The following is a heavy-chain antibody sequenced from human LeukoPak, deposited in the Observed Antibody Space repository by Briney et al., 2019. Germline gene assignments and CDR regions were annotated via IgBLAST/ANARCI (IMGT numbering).Heavy chain of an antibody. J-gene: IGHJ6*02. CDR1: GFTFSSYS. CDR2: ISSSSSYI. Sequence: KAGGSLRLSCAASGFTFSSYSMNWVRQAPGKGLEWVSSISSSSSYIYYADSVKGRFTISRDNAKNSLYLQMNSLRAEDTALYYCAKGQFPSSEYGMDVWGQGTTVTVSS. V-gene: IGHV3-21*04. CDR3: AKGQFPSSEYGMDV. D-gene: IGHD2-21*01.